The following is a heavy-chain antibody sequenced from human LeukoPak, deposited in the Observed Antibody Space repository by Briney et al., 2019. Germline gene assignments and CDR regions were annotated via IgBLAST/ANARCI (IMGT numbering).Heavy chain of an antibody. Sequence: SETLSLTCTVSGGSMSSYYWSWIRQSAGKGLEWIGRIYASETNYNPSLKSRVTMSLDTSKNQFSLRLSSVTAEDTAVYYCARRSTAGPYNWFDPWGQGTLVTVSS. CDR1: GGSMSSYY. J-gene: IGHJ5*02. V-gene: IGHV4-4*07. CDR3: ARRSTAGPYNWFDP. CDR2: IYASET. D-gene: IGHD6-13*01.